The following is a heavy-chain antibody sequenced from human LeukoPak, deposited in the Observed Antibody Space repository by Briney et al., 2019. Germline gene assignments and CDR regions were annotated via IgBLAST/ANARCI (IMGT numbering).Heavy chain of an antibody. J-gene: IGHJ4*02. CDR2: IWYDGSNK. CDR1: GFTFSDYG. Sequence: PGKSLRLSCTASGFTFSDYGMHWVRQPPGKGLEWVAIIWYDGSNKKYEDSVKGRFTISRDNSKNTLYLQMNSLRAEDTAVYYCAKDTFSYYDSSGYNHYWGQGTLVTVSS. CDR3: AKDTFSYYDSSGYNHY. V-gene: IGHV3-33*06. D-gene: IGHD3-22*01.